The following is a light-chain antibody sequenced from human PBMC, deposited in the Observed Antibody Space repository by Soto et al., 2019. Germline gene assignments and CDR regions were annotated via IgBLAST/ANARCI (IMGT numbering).Light chain of an antibody. CDR3: QQRSNWAHL. CDR1: QSVSSY. Sequence: EIVLTQSPATLSLSPGEIATLSCRASQSVSSYLAWYQQKPGQAPRLLIYDASNRATGIPARFSGSGSGTDFTLTISSLEPEDFAVYYCQQRSNWAHLFGGGTKVEIK. J-gene: IGKJ4*01. V-gene: IGKV3-11*01. CDR2: DAS.